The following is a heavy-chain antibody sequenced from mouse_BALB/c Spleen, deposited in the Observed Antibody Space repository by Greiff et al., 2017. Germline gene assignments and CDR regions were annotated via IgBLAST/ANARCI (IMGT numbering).Heavy chain of an antibody. J-gene: IGHJ3*01. D-gene: IGHD2-4*01. V-gene: IGHV14-3*02. Sequence: VQLKESGAELVKPGASVKLSCTASGFNIKDTYMHWVKQRPEQGLEWIGRIDPANGNTKYDPKFQGKATITADTSSNTAYLQLSSLTSEDTAVYYCARSMITGFAYWGQGTLVTVSA. CDR3: ARSMITGFAY. CDR2: IDPANGNT. CDR1: GFNIKDTY.